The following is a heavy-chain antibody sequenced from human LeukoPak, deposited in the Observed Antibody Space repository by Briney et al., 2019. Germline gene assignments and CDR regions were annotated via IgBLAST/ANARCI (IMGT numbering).Heavy chain of an antibody. CDR1: GFTFSSYG. CDR2: ISYDGSNK. V-gene: IGHV3-30*03. Sequence: PGGSLRLSCAASGFTFSSYGMHWVRQAPGKGLEWVAVISYDGSNKYYADSVKGRFTISRDNSKNTLYLQMNSLRAEDTATYYCSRDRSGSYYWGQGILVAVSS. J-gene: IGHJ4*02. CDR3: SRDRSGSYY. D-gene: IGHD1-26*01.